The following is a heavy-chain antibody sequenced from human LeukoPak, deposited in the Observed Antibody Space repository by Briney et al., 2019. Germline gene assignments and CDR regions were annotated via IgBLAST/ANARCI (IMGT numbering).Heavy chain of an antibody. Sequence: GGSLRLSCAASGFTFSSYGVHWVRQAPGKGLEWVAFIRYDGSNKYYADSVKGRFTISRDNSKNTLYLQMNSLRAEDTAVYYCARDKFYSSSYFDYWGQGTLVTVSS. D-gene: IGHD6-13*01. CDR3: ARDKFYSSSYFDY. CDR1: GFTFSSYG. J-gene: IGHJ4*02. CDR2: IRYDGSNK. V-gene: IGHV3-30*02.